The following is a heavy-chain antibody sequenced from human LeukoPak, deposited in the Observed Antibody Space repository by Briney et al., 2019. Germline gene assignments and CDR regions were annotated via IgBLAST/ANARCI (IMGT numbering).Heavy chain of an antibody. CDR1: GGTFSSDA. J-gene: IGHJ4*02. CDR2: IILIFGTA. D-gene: IGHD3-3*01. V-gene: IGHV1-69*05. CDR3: ATTYYDFWSGYANFDY. Sequence: GSSVKVSCKASGGTFSSDAISWVRQAPGQGLERMGGIILIFGTAHYAQKFQGRVTITTNESTSTAYMELSSLRSEDTAVYYCATTYYDFWSGYANFDYWGQGTLVTVSS.